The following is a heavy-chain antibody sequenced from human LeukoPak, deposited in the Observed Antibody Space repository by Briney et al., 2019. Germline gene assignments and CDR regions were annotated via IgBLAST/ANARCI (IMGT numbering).Heavy chain of an antibody. D-gene: IGHD3-22*01. CDR3: SRLTRDTDSSGYYFDY. J-gene: IGHJ4*02. CDR2: IYYRGAT. Sequence: SQTLSLTCTVSDGSISSGDYYRSWIRQPPGKVLGWIGYIYYRGATYYHPSLQSRITISVDTSKNQFSLNLSSVTAADTAVYFCSRLTRDTDSSGYYFDYWGPGLLVTVSS. CDR1: DGSISSGDYY. V-gene: IGHV4-30-4*01.